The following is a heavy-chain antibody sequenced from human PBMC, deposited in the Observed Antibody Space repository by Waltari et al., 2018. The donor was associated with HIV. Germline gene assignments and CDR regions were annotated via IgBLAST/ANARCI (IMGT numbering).Heavy chain of an antibody. J-gene: IGHJ4*02. CDR3: ARRGDGFNQHARLDH. CDR1: GGSITRNDFY. Sequence: QLHLQESGPGLVTPSETLALTCTVSGGSITRNDFYWAWIRQPPGKGLEWIGLMYNSGTTDYNPSLKSRVSMSRDTSKNRFSLRLHSVTAADTAIYYCARRGDGFNQHARLDHWGPGTLVTVSS. CDR2: MYNSGTT. V-gene: IGHV4-39*01. D-gene: IGHD2-2*01.